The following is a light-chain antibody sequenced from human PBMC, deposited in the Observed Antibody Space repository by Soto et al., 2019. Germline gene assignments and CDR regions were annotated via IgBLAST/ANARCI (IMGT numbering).Light chain of an antibody. CDR3: MQATHTPYT. CDR1: QSLLHSYGNIY. J-gene: IGKJ2*01. V-gene: IGKV2-28*01. Sequence: DVVVTQSPLSLAVTPGEPASISCRSSQSLLHSYGNIYLDWYQQKPGQSPQLLIYLGSNRASGVTDGFSGSGSGTDFTLKISRVDAEDVGVYYCMQATHTPYTFGQGTKLEIK. CDR2: LGS.